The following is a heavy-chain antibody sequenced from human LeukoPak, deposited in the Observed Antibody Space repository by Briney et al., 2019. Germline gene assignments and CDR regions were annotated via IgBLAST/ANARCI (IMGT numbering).Heavy chain of an antibody. J-gene: IGHJ4*02. Sequence: SQTLSLTCAISGDSVSSDSAAWTRIRQSPSRGLEWLGRTYYRSNWINEYAISVRGRIAINPDASKNQFSLQLNSVTPEDTAVYFCARDDVGRRYDYWGQGIRVTVSS. D-gene: IGHD1-26*01. CDR3: ARDDVGRRYDY. CDR1: GDSVSSDSAA. CDR2: TYYRSNWIN. V-gene: IGHV6-1*01.